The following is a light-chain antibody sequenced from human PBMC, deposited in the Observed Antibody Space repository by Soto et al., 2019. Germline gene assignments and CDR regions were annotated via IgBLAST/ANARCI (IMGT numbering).Light chain of an antibody. Sequence: QSALTQPPSTSGSPGQSVTISCTGTSSDIGGYNYVSWYQHHPGKALRLMIYEVSKRPSGVPDRFSGSKSGNTASLTVSGLQAEDEAEYYCSSYAGGNNLVFGGGTKLTVL. V-gene: IGLV2-8*01. J-gene: IGLJ3*02. CDR2: EVS. CDR3: SSYAGGNNLV. CDR1: SSDIGGYNY.